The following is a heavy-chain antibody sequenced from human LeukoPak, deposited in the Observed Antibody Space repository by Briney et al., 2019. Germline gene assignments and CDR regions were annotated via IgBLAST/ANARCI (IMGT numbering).Heavy chain of an antibody. V-gene: IGHV3-23*01. CDR1: GFTFSSYE. CDR2: ISGSGGST. J-gene: IGHJ4*02. Sequence: PGGSLRLSCAASGFTFSSYEMNWVRQAPGQGLVWVSSISGSGGSTYYADSVKGRFTISRDNSKNTLYLQMNSLRAEDTAVYYCAKCRDGYTTDNWGQGTLVTVSS. D-gene: IGHD5-24*01. CDR3: AKCRDGYTTDN.